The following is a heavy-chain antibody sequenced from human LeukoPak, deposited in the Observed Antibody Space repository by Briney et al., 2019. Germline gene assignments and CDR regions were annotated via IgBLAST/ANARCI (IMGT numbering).Heavy chain of an antibody. CDR1: GGSISSYY. J-gene: IGHJ4*02. CDR3: ARDYLNSSGWYWGHDY. D-gene: IGHD6-19*01. CDR2: IYTSGST. V-gene: IGHV4-4*07. Sequence: PSETLSLTCTVSGGSISSYYWSWIRQPAGKGLEWIGRIYTSGSTNYNPSLKSRVTMSVDTSKNQFSLKLSSVTAADTAVYYCARDYLNSSGWYWGHDYWGQGTLATVSS.